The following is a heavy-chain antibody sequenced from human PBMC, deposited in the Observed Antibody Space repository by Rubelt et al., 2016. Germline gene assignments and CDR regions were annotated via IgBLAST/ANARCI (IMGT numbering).Heavy chain of an antibody. J-gene: IGHJ6*02. D-gene: IGHD3-22*01. CDR2: IYSGGST. V-gene: IGHV3-53*01. Sequence: QLVESGGGLAHRGGSLRLPCAASGFTFCRCTMTWVRQAPGKGLEWVSVIYSGGSTYSADSVKGRFTISRDNSKNTLSLQMNSLRVEDTAVYYCTRDLFLDTSGYYYFYNGMDVWGQGTTVTVSS. CDR1: GFTFCRCT. CDR3: TRDLFLDTSGYYYFYNGMDV.